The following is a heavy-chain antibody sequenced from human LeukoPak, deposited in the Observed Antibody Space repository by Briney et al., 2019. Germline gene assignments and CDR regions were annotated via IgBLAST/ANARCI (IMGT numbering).Heavy chain of an antibody. CDR3: VRRNGY. V-gene: IGHV3-64D*06. CDR2: ISSNGDNT. D-gene: IGHD1-1*01. J-gene: IGHJ4*02. CDR1: GFTFSTYV. Sequence: PGGSLRLSCSVSGFTFSTYVMHWVRQAPGKGLEYVSAISSNGDNTYYADSVKGRFTISRDNSKNTLYLQMSSLRADDTAVYYCVRRNGYWGQGTLVTVSS.